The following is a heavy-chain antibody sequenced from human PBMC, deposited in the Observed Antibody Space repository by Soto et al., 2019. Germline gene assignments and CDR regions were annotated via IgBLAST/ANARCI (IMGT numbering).Heavy chain of an antibody. D-gene: IGHD3-22*01. CDR2: IYYSGST. J-gene: IGHJ4*02. CDR1: GGSISSGGYY. CDR3: ARIYDSSGYIDY. V-gene: IGHV4-31*03. Sequence: SETLSLTCTVSGGSISSGGYYWSWIRQHPGKGLEWIGYIYYSGSTYYNPSLKSRVTISVDTSKNQFSLKLSSVTAADTAVYYCARIYDSSGYIDYWGQGAQVTVSS.